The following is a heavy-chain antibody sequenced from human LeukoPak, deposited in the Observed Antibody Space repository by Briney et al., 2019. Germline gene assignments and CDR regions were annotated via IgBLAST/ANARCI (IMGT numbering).Heavy chain of an antibody. CDR2: ISGSGGST. CDR3: VRGCSDTRYRFDY. Sequence: GGSLRLSCAASGFTFSSFALSWVRQAPGKGLEWVSSISGSGGSTSYADSVKGRFTISRDISTNTLYLQMNSLRAEDTAIYYCVRGCSDTRYRFDYWGQGTLVTVSS. J-gene: IGHJ4*02. CDR1: GFTFSSFA. D-gene: IGHD2-2*01. V-gene: IGHV3-23*01.